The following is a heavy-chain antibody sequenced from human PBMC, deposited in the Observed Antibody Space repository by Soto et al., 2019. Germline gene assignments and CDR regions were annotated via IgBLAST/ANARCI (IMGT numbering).Heavy chain of an antibody. Sequence: SETLSLTRTVSGGSVSSGSYYCSRIRQPPGKGLEWIGDIYYSLSTSYNPSLKSRVTISVDPSKNQFSLKLSSVTAADTAVYYYASASGDDKEHYYYGMDVWRQGTTVTV. D-gene: IGHD2-21*02. CDR2: IYYSLST. V-gene: IGHV4-61*01. CDR1: GGSVSSGSYY. J-gene: IGHJ6*02. CDR3: ASASGDDKEHYYYGMDV.